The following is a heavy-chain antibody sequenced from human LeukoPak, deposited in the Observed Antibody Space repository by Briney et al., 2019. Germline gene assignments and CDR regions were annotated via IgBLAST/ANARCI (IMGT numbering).Heavy chain of an antibody. D-gene: IGHD4-23*01. CDR1: GFTVSSNY. Sequence: GGSLRLSCAASGFTVSSNYMSWVRQAPGKGLEWASVIYVVSGTSSADSVRGRFTISRDISKNALYLQMNSLRAEDTAVYYCTTSYGANSGGAFDIWGQGTMVTVSS. CDR2: IYVVSGT. J-gene: IGHJ3*02. CDR3: TTSYGANSGGAFDI. V-gene: IGHV3-53*01.